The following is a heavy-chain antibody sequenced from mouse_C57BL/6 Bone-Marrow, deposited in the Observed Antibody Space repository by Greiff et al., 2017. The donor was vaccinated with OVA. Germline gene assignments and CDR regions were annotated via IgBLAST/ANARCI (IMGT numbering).Heavy chain of an antibody. CDR2: IDPSDSYT. CDR3: AIPMDYYGSTWFAY. Sequence: QVQLQQPGAELVMPGASVKLSCKASGYTFTSYWMHWVKQRPGQGLEWIGEIDPSDSYTNYNQKFKGKSTLTVDKSSSTAYMQLSSLTSEDSAVYFCAIPMDYYGSTWFAYWGQGTLVTVSA. CDR1: GYTFTSYW. D-gene: IGHD1-1*01. V-gene: IGHV1-69*01. J-gene: IGHJ3*01.